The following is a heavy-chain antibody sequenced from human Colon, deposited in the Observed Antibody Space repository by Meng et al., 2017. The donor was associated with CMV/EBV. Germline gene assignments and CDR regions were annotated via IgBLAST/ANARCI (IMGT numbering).Heavy chain of an antibody. CDR1: GYTFTGHF. Sequence: ASVKVSCKASGYTFTGHFIHWMRQAPGQGLEWMGWINPNSGGTNYAQKFQGRFTMTTDTSTSTAYMELRSLRSDDTAVYYCARGYDFWNGHYDYWGQGTLVTVPQ. D-gene: IGHD3-3*01. CDR3: ARGYDFWNGHYDY. J-gene: IGHJ4*02. CDR2: INPNSGGT. V-gene: IGHV1-2*02.